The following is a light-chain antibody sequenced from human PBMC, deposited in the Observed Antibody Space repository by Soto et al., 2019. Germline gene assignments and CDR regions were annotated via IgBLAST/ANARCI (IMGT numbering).Light chain of an antibody. CDR3: SSYTSSSTYV. CDR2: DVS. V-gene: IGLV2-14*01. CDR1: SSEVGGYDY. Sequence: LTQPASVSGSPGQSIAISCTGTSSEVGGYDYVSWYQQHPGKAPKLMIYDVSNRPSGVSNRFSGSKSDNTASLTISGLQAEDEADYYCSSYTSSSTYVFGTGTKVTVL. J-gene: IGLJ1*01.